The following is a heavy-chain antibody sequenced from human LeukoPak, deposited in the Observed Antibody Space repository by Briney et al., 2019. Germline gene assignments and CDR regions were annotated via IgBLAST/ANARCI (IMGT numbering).Heavy chain of an antibody. V-gene: IGHV3-11*01. J-gene: IGHJ5*02. CDR3: ATDGAGFDT. CDR2: INIGGTNT. CDR1: GFTFNDYY. Sequence: GGSLRLSCAASGFTFNDYYMSWIRQAPGKGLEWLSYINIGGTNTHYADSVKGRFTISRDNAKRSLYLEMNNLRAEDTAVYYCATDGAGFDTWGQGVLVTVSS.